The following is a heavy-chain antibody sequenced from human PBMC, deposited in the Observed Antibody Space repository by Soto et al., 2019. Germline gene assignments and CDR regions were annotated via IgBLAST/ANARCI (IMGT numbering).Heavy chain of an antibody. D-gene: IGHD3-10*01. Sequence: GESLKISCKGSGYSFTNYWIGWVRQMPGKGLEWMGIIYPGDSDIRYSPSLQGQVSVSADKSITTAYLQWSSLKASDTAMYYCARITGSYAMDVWGQGTTVTVS. CDR2: IYPGDSDI. J-gene: IGHJ6*02. V-gene: IGHV5-51*01. CDR1: GYSFTNYW. CDR3: ARITGSYAMDV.